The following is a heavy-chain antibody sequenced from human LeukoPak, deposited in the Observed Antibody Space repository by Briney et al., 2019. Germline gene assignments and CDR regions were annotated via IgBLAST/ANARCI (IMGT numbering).Heavy chain of an antibody. D-gene: IGHD4-17*01. Sequence: PGGSLRLSCAASGFTFSSYGMHRVRQAPGKGLEWVAVISYDGSNKYYADSVKGRFTIPRDNSKNTLYLQMNSLRAEDTAVYYCAKEKSRTVLDAFDIWGQGIMVTVSS. CDR2: ISYDGSNK. CDR1: GFTFSSYG. CDR3: AKEKSRTVLDAFDI. V-gene: IGHV3-30*18. J-gene: IGHJ3*02.